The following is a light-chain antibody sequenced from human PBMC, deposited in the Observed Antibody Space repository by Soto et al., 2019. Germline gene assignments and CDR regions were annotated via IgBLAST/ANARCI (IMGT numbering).Light chain of an antibody. CDR2: AAS. CDR3: QEYKTAQLT. J-gene: IGKJ4*01. CDR1: QDIRDY. Sequence: DIQMTQSPSSLSASVGDRVTITCRASQDIRDYLAWYQQKPGKVPNLLIFAASTLQSGVPSRFSGSGSGTDFTLTISTLQPEDVETYFCQEYKTAQLTLGGGTKVDIK. V-gene: IGKV1-27*01.